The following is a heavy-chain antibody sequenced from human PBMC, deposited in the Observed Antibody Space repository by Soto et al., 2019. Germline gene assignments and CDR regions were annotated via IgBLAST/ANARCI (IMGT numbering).Heavy chain of an antibody. D-gene: IGHD6-19*01. J-gene: IGHJ4*02. V-gene: IGHV3-73*01. CDR2: IRSKANSYAT. CDR3: TSLRSLAGTTIDY. CDR1: GFTFSGSA. Sequence: GGSLRLSCAASGFTFSGSAMHWVRQASGKGLEWVGRIRSKANSYATAYAASVKGRFTISRDDSKNTAYLQMNSLKTEDTAVYYCTSLRSLAGTTIDYWGQGTLVTVSS.